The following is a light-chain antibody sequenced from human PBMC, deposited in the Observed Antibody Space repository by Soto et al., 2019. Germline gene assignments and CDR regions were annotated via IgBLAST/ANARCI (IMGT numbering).Light chain of an antibody. CDR2: GAS. CDR1: RGIRNV. CDR3: QQTYKVPYT. V-gene: IGKV1-6*01. Sequence: AIQLTQSPSSLSASVGDRVTISCRASRGIRNVLAWYQHAPGKDPKLLIYGASILHSGVPSRFSGSGLATDFTLTINTLQPEDFAVYFCQQTYKVPYTFGQGTKVDI. J-gene: IGKJ2*01.